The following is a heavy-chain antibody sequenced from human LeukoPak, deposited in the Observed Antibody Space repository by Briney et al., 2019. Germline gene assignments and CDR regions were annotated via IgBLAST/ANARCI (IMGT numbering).Heavy chain of an antibody. J-gene: IGHJ4*02. D-gene: IGHD1-1*01. CDR2: IRYEGSNK. CDR1: GFTFSSYG. V-gene: IGHV3-30*02. CDR3: AKDKATTWGSKSPYLFAY. Sequence: GGSARLSCAASGFTFSSYGMHWVRQAPGKGLEGVAFIRYEGSNKYYADSVKGRFTISRDNSTNTLYLQMNSLRAEDTAVYYCAKDKATTWGSKSPYLFAYSGQGTLATASS.